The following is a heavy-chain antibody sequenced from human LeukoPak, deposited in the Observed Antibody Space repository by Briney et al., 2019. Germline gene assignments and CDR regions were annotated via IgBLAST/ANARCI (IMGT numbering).Heavy chain of an antibody. J-gene: IGHJ4*02. CDR2: INHSGST. V-gene: IGHV4-34*01. Sequence: SETLSLTCAVYGGPFSGYYWSWIRQPPGKGLEWIGEINHSGSTNYNPSLKSRVTISVDTYKTQFSLKLSCVTAADTAVYYCARSIAASLFDYWGQGTLVTVSS. CDR3: ARSIAASLFDY. CDR1: GGPFSGYY. D-gene: IGHD6-13*01.